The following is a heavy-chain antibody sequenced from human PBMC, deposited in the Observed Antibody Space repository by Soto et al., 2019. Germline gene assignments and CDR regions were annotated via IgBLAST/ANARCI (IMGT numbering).Heavy chain of an antibody. CDR2: INHSGST. J-gene: IGHJ4*02. D-gene: IGHD4-17*01. CDR3: ASHGHYPGDY. Sequence: SETLSLTCAVYGGSFSGYYWSWIRQPPGKGLEWIGEINHSGSTNYNPSLKSRVTISVDTSKNQFSLKLSSVTAADTAVYYCASHGHYPGDYWGQGTLVTVSS. V-gene: IGHV4-34*01. CDR1: GGSFSGYY.